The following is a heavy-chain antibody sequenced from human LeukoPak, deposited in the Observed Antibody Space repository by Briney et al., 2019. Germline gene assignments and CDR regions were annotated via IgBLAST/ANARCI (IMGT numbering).Heavy chain of an antibody. CDR1: GFTFSSYG. D-gene: IGHD3-22*01. J-gene: IGHJ4*02. CDR2: ISGSGGST. V-gene: IGHV3-23*01. Sequence: PGGSLRLSCAASGFTFSSYGMSWVRQAPGKGLEWVSAISGSGGSTYYADSVKGRFTISRDNSKNTLYLQMNSLRAEDTAVYYCAKAYYYDNSVYPTFDYWGQGTLVTVSS. CDR3: AKAYYYDNSVYPTFDY.